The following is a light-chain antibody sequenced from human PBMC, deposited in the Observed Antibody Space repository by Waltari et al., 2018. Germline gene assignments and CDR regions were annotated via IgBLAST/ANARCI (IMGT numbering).Light chain of an antibody. Sequence: EIVLTQSPATLSLSPGDRANLSCRASQNIINFLAWYQQKPGQAPRLLIFDASKRATGIPARFSGSGSGTDFTLTISSLEPEDFAVYYCHQRRNWPGTFGQGTKVEIK. J-gene: IGKJ1*01. CDR1: QNIINF. CDR2: DAS. CDR3: HQRRNWPGT. V-gene: IGKV3-11*01.